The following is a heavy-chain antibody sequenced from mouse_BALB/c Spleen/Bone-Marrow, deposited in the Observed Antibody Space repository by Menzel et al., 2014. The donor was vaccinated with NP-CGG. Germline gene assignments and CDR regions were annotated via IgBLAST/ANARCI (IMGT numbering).Heavy chain of an antibody. V-gene: IGHV1-18*01. CDR3: ARKDYSYNYVMDY. J-gene: IGHJ4*01. CDR2: VNPNNGGT. Sequence: VQLQQSGPGLVKPGASVKISCKTSGYTFTEYTMHWVKQSHGKSLEWIGGVNPNNGGTIYNQKFKGKATLTVDKSSSTAYMELRSLTSEDSAVYYCARKDYSYNYVMDYWGQGTSGTVSS. D-gene: IGHD1-2*01. CDR1: GYTFTEYT.